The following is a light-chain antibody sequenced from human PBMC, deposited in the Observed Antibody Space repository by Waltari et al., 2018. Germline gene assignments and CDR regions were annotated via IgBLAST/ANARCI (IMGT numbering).Light chain of an antibody. CDR3: QHYKNYPVT. CDR2: DAS. J-gene: IGKJ4*01. Sequence: DIQMTQSPSSLSASVAESVTITCRASQDITNWLAWYQQKPQKAPKSLIYDASTLQSGVPSRFSGSGSGTDFTLTITNLQPEDSATYYCQHYKNYPVTFGGGTKVEIK. CDR1: QDITNW. V-gene: IGKV1D-16*01.